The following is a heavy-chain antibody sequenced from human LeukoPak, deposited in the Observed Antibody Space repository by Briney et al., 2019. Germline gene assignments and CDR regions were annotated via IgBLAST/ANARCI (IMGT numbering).Heavy chain of an antibody. Sequence: GGSLRLSCVASGFTFSSYGMHWVRQAPGKGLEWVAFIWYDGSNKYYADSVKVRFTISRDNSKNTLSLQMSSLRPDDTAVYYCAKAYSYGYDYWGQGTLVTVSS. CDR3: AKAYSYGYDY. CDR2: IWYDGSNK. CDR1: GFTFSSYG. D-gene: IGHD5-18*01. J-gene: IGHJ4*02. V-gene: IGHV3-30*02.